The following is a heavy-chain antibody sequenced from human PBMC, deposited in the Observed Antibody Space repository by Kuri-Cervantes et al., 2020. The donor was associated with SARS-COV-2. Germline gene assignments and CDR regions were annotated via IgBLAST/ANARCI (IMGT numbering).Heavy chain of an antibody. D-gene: IGHD5-12*01. J-gene: IGHJ4*02. CDR3: AKPLGYSGYDPPDY. CDR1: GSTFSSHA. Sequence: LSLTCAASGSTFSSHAMIWVRQAPGKGLEWVSSISGSGGATYYADSAKGRFTISRDNSKNTLSLQMNSLRAEDTAVYYCAKPLGYSGYDPPDYWGQGTLVTVSS. CDR2: ISGSGGAT. V-gene: IGHV3-23*01.